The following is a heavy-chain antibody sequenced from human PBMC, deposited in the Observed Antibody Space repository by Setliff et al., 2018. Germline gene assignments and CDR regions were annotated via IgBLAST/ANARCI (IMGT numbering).Heavy chain of an antibody. Sequence: ASVKVSCKASGYTFTSYYIHWVRQAPGQGLEWMGVINPKNGGATYPQNLQSRVTMTRDTSMSTVYMELSSLRFEDTAVYYCARERAGGRGFTFGAIYYYYGMDVWGQGTTVTVSS. J-gene: IGHJ6*02. V-gene: IGHV1-46*01. CDR3: ARERAGGRGFTFGAIYYYYGMDV. CDR1: GYTFTSYY. D-gene: IGHD3-16*01. CDR2: INPKNGGA.